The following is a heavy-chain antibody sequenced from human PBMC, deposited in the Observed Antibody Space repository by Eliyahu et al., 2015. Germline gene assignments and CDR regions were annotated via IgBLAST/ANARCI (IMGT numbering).Heavy chain of an antibody. J-gene: IGHJ3*01. D-gene: IGHD6-19*01. CDR3: TRPQVAGRSSGWFSAFDL. CDR1: GFTFXSYA. Sequence: QVHLVASGGGVVQPGXSLRLSCAASGFTFXSYAXHWVRQAPGKGLDWVALISHDESNEYYADSVKGRFTISRDNSKNTLYLQMNNLRAEDTAVYYCTRPQVAGRSSGWFSAFDLWGQGTMVTVSS. V-gene: IGHV3-30-3*01. CDR2: ISHDESNE.